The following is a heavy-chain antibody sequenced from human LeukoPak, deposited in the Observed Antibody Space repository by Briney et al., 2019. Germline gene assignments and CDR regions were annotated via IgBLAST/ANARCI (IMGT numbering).Heavy chain of an antibody. D-gene: IGHD4-23*01. V-gene: IGHV3-30-3*01. CDR3: ARDYGGNLAY. Sequence: GGSLRLSCAASGFTFSSYAMHWVRQAPGKGLEWVAVISYDGSNKYYADSVKGRFTISRDNSKNTLYLQMNSLRAEDTAVYYCARDYGGNLAYWGQGTLVTVSS. CDR1: GFTFSSYA. J-gene: IGHJ4*02. CDR2: ISYDGSNK.